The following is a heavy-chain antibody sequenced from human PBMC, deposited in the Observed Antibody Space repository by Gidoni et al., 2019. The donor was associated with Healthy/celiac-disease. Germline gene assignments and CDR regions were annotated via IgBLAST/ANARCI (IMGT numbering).Heavy chain of an antibody. V-gene: IGHV1-18*01. CDR2: ISAYNGNT. CDR3: ARDGSSWRTYAYFDY. D-gene: IGHD6-13*01. CDR1: GYTFTSYG. Sequence: QVQLVPSVAEVKTPVASLKVSCKASGYTFTSYGISWVRQSPGKGLECMGWISAYNGNTNYAQKLQGRVTMTTDTSTSTAYMELRSLRSDDTAVYYCARDGSSWRTYAYFDYWGQGTLVTVSS. J-gene: IGHJ4*02.